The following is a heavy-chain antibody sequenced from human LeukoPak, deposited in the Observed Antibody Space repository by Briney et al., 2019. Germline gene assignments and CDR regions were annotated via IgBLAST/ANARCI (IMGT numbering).Heavy chain of an antibody. D-gene: IGHD2-2*01. Sequence: PGGSLRLSCAASGFSLTTYEMNWVRQAPGKGLEWVSYISSSGDSIYYADSVKGRFTISRDNSKNTLYLQMNSLRAEDTAVYYCAKDLGCSSTSCYRYAFDIWGQGTMVTVSS. CDR2: ISSSGDSI. CDR3: AKDLGCSSTSCYRYAFDI. V-gene: IGHV3-48*03. CDR1: GFSLTTYE. J-gene: IGHJ3*02.